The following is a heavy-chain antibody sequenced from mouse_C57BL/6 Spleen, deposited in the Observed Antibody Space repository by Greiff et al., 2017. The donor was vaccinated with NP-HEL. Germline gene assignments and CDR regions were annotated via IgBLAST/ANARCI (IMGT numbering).Heavy chain of an antibody. J-gene: IGHJ4*01. D-gene: IGHD1-1*01. Sequence: EVKLVESGGGLVKPGGSLKLSCAASGFTFSDYGMHWVRQAPEKGLEWVAYISSGSSTIYYADTVKGRFTISRDNAKTTLFLQMTSLRSEDTAMYYCARLSGSSYDYYAMDYWGQGTSVTVSS. CDR1: GFTFSDYG. CDR2: ISSGSSTI. CDR3: ARLSGSSYDYYAMDY. V-gene: IGHV5-17*01.